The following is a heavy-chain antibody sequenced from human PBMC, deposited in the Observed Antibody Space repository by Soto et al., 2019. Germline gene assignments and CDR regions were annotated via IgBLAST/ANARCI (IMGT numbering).Heavy chain of an antibody. CDR2: ISGSGGTT. Sequence: EVQLLESRGGLVQPGGSLRISCIGSGFTFSSNAMSWVRQAPGKGLEWVSAISGSGGTTYYADSVKGRFAVSRDNSNNTRYLQMNSMRAEDTAVYYCAKQRAGFGSGSDTYYFDYWGQGTLVTVSS. J-gene: IGHJ4*02. CDR3: AKQRAGFGSGSDTYYFDY. CDR1: GFTFSSNA. V-gene: IGHV3-23*01. D-gene: IGHD3-10*01.